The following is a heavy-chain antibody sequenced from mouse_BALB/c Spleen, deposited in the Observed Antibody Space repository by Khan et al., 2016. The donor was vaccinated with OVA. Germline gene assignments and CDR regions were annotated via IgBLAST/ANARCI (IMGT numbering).Heavy chain of an antibody. CDR2: INPSDSES. V-gene: IGHV1-52*01. D-gene: IGHD2-2*01. Sequence: QVQLQQPGAELVRPGASVKLSCKASGYTFTSYWMNWVRQRPRQGLEWIGKINPSDSESHYNQMLKDKATLTVEKSSGTAYMQLSSLTSEDSAVYYCARREKYGYDPSWFAYWGQGTLVTVSA. J-gene: IGHJ3*01. CDR1: GYTFTSYW. CDR3: ARREKYGYDPSWFAY.